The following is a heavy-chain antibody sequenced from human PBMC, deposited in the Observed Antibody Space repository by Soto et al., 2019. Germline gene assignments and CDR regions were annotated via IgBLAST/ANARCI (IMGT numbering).Heavy chain of an antibody. CDR3: ARDQPQGYCSGGSCYADY. Sequence: AASVKVSCKASGYTFTSYGISWVRQAPGQGLEWMGWISAYNGNTNYAQKLQGRVTMTTDTSTSTAYMELRSLRSDDTAVYYCARDQPQGYCSGGSCYADYWGQGTLVTVSS. D-gene: IGHD2-15*01. J-gene: IGHJ4*02. CDR1: GYTFTSYG. CDR2: ISAYNGNT. V-gene: IGHV1-18*01.